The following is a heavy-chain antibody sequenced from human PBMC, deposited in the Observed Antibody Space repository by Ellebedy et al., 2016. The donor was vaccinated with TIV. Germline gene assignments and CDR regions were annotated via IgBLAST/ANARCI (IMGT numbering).Heavy chain of an antibody. CDR2: INPDNGDT. CDR3: ARAQGGCSGDGCYSDFDF. Sequence: AASVQVSCKASGYTFTIYGINWARHAPGQRPEWTGWINPDNGDTKHSQKFQAKSTITRDTFASTAYMELSSLRSEDTAVYHCARAQGGCSGDGCYSDFDFWGQGTLVTVSS. CDR1: GYTFTIYG. V-gene: IGHV1-3*01. D-gene: IGHD2-15*01. J-gene: IGHJ4*02.